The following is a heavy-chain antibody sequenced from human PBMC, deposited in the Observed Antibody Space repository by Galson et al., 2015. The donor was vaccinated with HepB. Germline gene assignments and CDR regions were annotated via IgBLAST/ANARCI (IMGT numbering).Heavy chain of an antibody. D-gene: IGHD3-22*01. Sequence: SVKVSCKASGYTFTGYYINWVRQAPGQGLEWMGWINPNSSGTNYAQKFQGRVTMTRDTSISTAYMELRRLRSDDTAVYYCARGWYGSVYWEAGHWFDPWGQGTLVTVSS. CDR3: ARGWYGSVYWEAGHWFDP. V-gene: IGHV1-2*02. CDR1: GYTFTGYY. J-gene: IGHJ5*02. CDR2: INPNSSGT.